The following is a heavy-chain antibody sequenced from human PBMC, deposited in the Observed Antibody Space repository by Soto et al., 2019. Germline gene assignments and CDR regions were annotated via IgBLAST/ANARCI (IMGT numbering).Heavy chain of an antibody. V-gene: IGHV1-18*01. J-gene: IGHJ6*02. Sequence: QVQLVQSGAEVKNPGASVKVSCKASGYSFTRYGIAWARQAPGQGLEWMGWINAYNGKTNYAQNLQGRLTLTTDTSTTTAYMELRSLRSNDTAIYYCAMVDVYVTPSPQDVWGQGTTVTVSS. CDR2: INAYNGKT. CDR3: AMVDVYVTPSPQDV. CDR1: GYSFTRYG. D-gene: IGHD3-16*01.